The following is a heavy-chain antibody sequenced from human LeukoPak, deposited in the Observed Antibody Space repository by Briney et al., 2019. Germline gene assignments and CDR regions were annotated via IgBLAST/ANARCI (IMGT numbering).Heavy chain of an antibody. J-gene: IGHJ6*02. CDR1: GFIFSSYA. D-gene: IGHD1-1*01. CDR2: ISYDGSNK. Sequence: GGSLRLSCAASGFIFSSYAMHWVRQAPGKGLEWVAVISYDGSNKYYADSVKGRFTISRDNSKNTLYLQMSSLRPEDTAVYYCAKVQTSNYYHYGMDVWGQGTTVTVSS. V-gene: IGHV3-30*18. CDR3: AKVQTSNYYHYGMDV.